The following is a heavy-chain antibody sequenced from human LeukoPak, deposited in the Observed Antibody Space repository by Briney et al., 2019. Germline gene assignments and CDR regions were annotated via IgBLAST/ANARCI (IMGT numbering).Heavy chain of an antibody. V-gene: IGHV4-39*01. D-gene: IGHD3-10*01. CDR1: GGSISSSSYY. CDR2: IYYSGST. J-gene: IGHJ4*02. CDR3: ARGWAYGPYFDY. Sequence: SETLSLTCTVSGGSISSSSYYWGWIRQPSGKGLEWIGSIYYSGSTYYNPSLKSRVTISVDTSKNQFSLKLSSVTAADTAVYYCARGWAYGPYFDYWGQGTLVTVSS.